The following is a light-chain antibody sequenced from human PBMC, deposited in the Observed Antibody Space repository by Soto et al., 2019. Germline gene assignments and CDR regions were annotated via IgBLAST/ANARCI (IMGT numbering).Light chain of an antibody. CDR3: RQRGNCPLT. CDR2: GAA. J-gene: IGKJ4*01. V-gene: IGKV3D-11*02. CDR1: QSVSGY. Sequence: IVFTQCPCVVSVSPRARAALSGKASQSVSGYCLAWCQQKPGQAPRLLILGAARSATADPPRVSSGGRGTDLSMSITTQLLADFGVYYCRQRGNCPLTFGGGTKVDIK.